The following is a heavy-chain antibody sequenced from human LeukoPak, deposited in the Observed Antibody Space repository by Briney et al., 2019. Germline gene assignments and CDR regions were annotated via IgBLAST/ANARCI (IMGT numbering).Heavy chain of an antibody. CDR3: ARVVRDVTNFDY. J-gene: IGHJ4*02. V-gene: IGHV3-74*01. CDR2: IGSDGTNR. D-gene: IGHD2-8*01. Sequence: GGSLRLSCAASGFTFSRYWMHWVRQAPGRGLVWVSRIGSDGTNRDYADSVKGRFTISRDNAKNSLYLQMNSLRVEDTAVYYCARVVRDVTNFDYWGQGTLVTVSS. CDR1: GFTFSRYW.